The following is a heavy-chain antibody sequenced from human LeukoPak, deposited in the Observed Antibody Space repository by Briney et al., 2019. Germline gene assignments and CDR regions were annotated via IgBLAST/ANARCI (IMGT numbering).Heavy chain of an antibody. CDR1: GGTFSSYA. Sequence: AASVKVSCKASGGTFSSYAISWVRQAPGQGLEWMGGIIPIFGTANYAQKFQGRVTITTDESTSTAYMELSSLRSEDTAVYYCARGGYYDSSGYLFDYWGQGTRVTVSS. J-gene: IGHJ4*02. D-gene: IGHD3-22*01. CDR3: ARGGYYDSSGYLFDY. V-gene: IGHV1-69*05. CDR2: IIPIFGTA.